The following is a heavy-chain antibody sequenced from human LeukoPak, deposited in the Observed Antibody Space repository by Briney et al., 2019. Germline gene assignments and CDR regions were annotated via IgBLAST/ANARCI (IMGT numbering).Heavy chain of an antibody. Sequence: PGGSLRLSCAASGFTFSTYGMHWVRQAPGKGLEWVAFIRFDGSNKYYADSMRGRFTISRDNSKNTLYLQMNSLRAEDTAVYYCAKDRGELDYWGQGTLVTVSS. CDR1: GFTFSTYG. J-gene: IGHJ4*02. D-gene: IGHD1-1*01. CDR3: AKDRGELDY. CDR2: IRFDGSNK. V-gene: IGHV3-30*02.